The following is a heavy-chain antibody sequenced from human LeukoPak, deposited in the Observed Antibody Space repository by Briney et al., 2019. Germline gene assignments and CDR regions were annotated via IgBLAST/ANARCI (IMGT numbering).Heavy chain of an antibody. CDR1: GFTFSSYA. V-gene: IGHV3-23*01. Sequence: GGSLRLSCAASGFTFSSYAMSWLRQAPGKGREWVSAISGSGGSTYYADSVKGRFTISRDNSKNTLYLQMNSLRAEDTAVYYCAKDRGFHNWFDPWGQGTLVTVSS. CDR3: AKDRGFHNWFDP. J-gene: IGHJ5*02. CDR2: ISGSGGST.